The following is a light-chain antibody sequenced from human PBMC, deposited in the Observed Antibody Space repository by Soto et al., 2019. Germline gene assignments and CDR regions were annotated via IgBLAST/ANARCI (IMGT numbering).Light chain of an antibody. CDR1: HSVNSH. CDR3: KQYNDVPLT. J-gene: IGKJ1*01. V-gene: IGKV3-15*01. CDR2: GAS. Sequence: EIVMTQSPATLSVSPGERATLSCRASHSVNSHLAWYQQKPGQAPRLLIYGASTRATGIPARLSGTGSGTDFSLTISSRQSEDFEVYYCKQYNDVPLTFGQGTKVEIK.